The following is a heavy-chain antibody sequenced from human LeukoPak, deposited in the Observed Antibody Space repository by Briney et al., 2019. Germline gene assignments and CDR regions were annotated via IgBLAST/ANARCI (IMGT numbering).Heavy chain of an antibody. J-gene: IGHJ2*01. CDR2: MYNTGST. Sequence: SETLSLTCTVSGASISTYYWSWLRQPAGKGLEWIGRMYNTGSTNYNPSLTSRVTMSVDTSKNQLSLRLSSVTAADTAVYYCARDNGGDYWYSDIWGRGTLVTVSS. V-gene: IGHV4-4*07. D-gene: IGHD2-21*01. CDR1: GASISTYY. CDR3: ARDNGGDYWYSDI.